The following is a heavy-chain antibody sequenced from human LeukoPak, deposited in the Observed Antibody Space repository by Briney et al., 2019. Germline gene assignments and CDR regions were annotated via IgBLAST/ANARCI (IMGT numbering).Heavy chain of an antibody. CDR3: ATTGTDYYFDY. CDR2: IKSDGSST. J-gene: IGHJ4*02. CDR1: GFTFSSYW. Sequence: PAGGSLRLSCAASGFTFSSYWMHWVRQAPGKGLVWVSHIKSDGSSTNYADSVKGRFTISRDNAKNTLYLQMDSLRAEDTAVYYCATTGTDYYFDYWGQGTLVTVSS. V-gene: IGHV3-74*01. D-gene: IGHD3/OR15-3a*01.